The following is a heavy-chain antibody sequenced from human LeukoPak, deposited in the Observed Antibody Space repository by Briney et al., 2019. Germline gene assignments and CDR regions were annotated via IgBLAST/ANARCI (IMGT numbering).Heavy chain of an antibody. CDR3: ARALAYCGGDCYTYYYYYYMDV. J-gene: IGHJ6*03. CDR2: IIPIFGTA. CDR1: GGTFSSYA. V-gene: IGHV1-69*05. D-gene: IGHD2-21*02. Sequence: SVKDSSKPSGGTFSSYAISWVRQGPGQGLEWMGGIIPIFGTANYAQKFQGRVTITTDESTSTAYMELSSLRSEDTAVYYCARALAYCGGDCYTYYYYYYMDVWGKGTTVTVSS.